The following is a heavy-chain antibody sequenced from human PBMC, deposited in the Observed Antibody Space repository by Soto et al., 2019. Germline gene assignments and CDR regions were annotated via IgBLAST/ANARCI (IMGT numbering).Heavy chain of an antibody. Sequence: QVQLQQWGAGLLKPSETLSLTCAVYGGSFSGYYWSWIRQPPGKGLEWIGEITHSGSTNYNPSLKSRVTISVDTSKNQFSLKLSSVTAADTAVYYCARARRGYSSSPSFDYWGQGTLVTVSS. V-gene: IGHV4-34*01. CDR3: ARARRGYSSSPSFDY. J-gene: IGHJ4*02. CDR2: ITHSGST. CDR1: GGSFSGYY. D-gene: IGHD6-6*01.